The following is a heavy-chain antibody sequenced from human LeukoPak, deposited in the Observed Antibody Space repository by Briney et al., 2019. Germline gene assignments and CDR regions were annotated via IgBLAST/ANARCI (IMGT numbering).Heavy chain of an antibody. CDR1: GDSVSSNTAA. CDR2: TYYRSNWYN. J-gene: IGHJ4*02. CDR3: ANYGGGFDS. Sequence: SQTLSLTCAISGDSVSSNTAAWTWIRQSPSRGLEWLGRTYYRSNWYNDYAVSVKSRITINPDTSKNQFSLQLNSVTPEDTAVYYCANYGGGFDSWGQGTLVTVSS. V-gene: IGHV6-1*01. D-gene: IGHD4-23*01.